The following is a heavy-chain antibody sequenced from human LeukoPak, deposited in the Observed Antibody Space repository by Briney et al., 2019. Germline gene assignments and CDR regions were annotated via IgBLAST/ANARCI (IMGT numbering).Heavy chain of an antibody. CDR1: GGSIRSSSYY. J-gene: IGHJ5*02. Sequence: SETLSLTCTVSGGSIRSSSYYWGWIRQPPGRGLEWIGCIYYSGSTYYNPSLKSRVTISVDTSKNQFSLKLSSVTAADTAVYYCARDAPFWSGSGTQFDPWGQGTLVTVSS. CDR2: IYYSGST. V-gene: IGHV4-39*07. CDR3: ARDAPFWSGSGTQFDP. D-gene: IGHD3-3*01.